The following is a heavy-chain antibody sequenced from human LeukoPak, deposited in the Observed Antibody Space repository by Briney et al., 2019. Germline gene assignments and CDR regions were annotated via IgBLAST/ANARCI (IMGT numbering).Heavy chain of an antibody. Sequence: SETLSLTCAVYVGSFSDYYWNWIRQSPGKGLEWIGEINHSGSTNYNPSLKSRVTISVDTSKNQFSLKLSSVTAADTAVYYCAREPLTGDWTPFDYWGQGTLVTVSS. CDR3: AREPLTGDWTPFDY. V-gene: IGHV4-34*01. CDR1: VGSFSDYY. CDR2: INHSGST. J-gene: IGHJ4*02. D-gene: IGHD7-27*01.